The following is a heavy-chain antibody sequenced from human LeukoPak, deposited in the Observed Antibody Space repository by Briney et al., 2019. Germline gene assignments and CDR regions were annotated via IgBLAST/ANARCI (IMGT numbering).Heavy chain of an antibody. J-gene: IGHJ4*02. Sequence: SETLSLTCAVSSGSIFSSNWWSRVRPPPGKGLEWIGQFFHSGSTSYSPSLKRRVTISVDQSKNQLSLRLTSVTAADTAVYYCARSPTKRVPEDYSGQGTVVTVSS. D-gene: IGHD2-2*01. CDR1: SGSIFSSNW. V-gene: IGHV4-4*02. CDR2: FFHSGST. CDR3: ARSPTKRVPEDY.